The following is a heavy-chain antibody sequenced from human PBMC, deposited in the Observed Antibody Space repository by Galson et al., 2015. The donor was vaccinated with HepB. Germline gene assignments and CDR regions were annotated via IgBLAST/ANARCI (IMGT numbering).Heavy chain of an antibody. Sequence: SLRLSCAASGFTFSSYAMHWVRQAPGKGLEWVAVISYDGSNKYYADSVKGRFTISRDNSKNTLYLQMNSLRAEDTAVYYCARDYYDSSGYLPLDYWGQGTLVTVSS. CDR3: ARDYYDSSGYLPLDY. CDR1: GFTFSSYA. D-gene: IGHD3-22*01. J-gene: IGHJ4*02. CDR2: ISYDGSNK. V-gene: IGHV3-30-3*01.